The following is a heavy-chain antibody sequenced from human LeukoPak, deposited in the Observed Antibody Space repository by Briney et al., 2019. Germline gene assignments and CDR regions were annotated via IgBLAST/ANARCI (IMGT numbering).Heavy chain of an antibody. Sequence: SQTLSLTCAISGDSVSRNNAGWSWIRQSPSRGLEWLGRTYYRSKWYNDYAVSVKSRITINPDTSKNQFSLQLNSVTPEDTAVYYCARDLGSFDYWGQGTLVTVSS. V-gene: IGHV6-1*01. CDR2: TYYRSKWYN. CDR1: GDSVSRNNAG. J-gene: IGHJ4*02. CDR3: ARDLGSFDY. D-gene: IGHD3-10*01.